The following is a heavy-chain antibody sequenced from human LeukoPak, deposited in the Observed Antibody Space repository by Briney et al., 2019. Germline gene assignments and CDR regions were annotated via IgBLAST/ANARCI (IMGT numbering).Heavy chain of an antibody. CDR3: ASFTVKWEPYYFDY. D-gene: IGHD1-26*01. J-gene: IGHJ4*02. CDR1: GFTFSDYY. V-gene: IGHV3-11*04. CDR2: ISNSGSTI. Sequence: GGSLRLSCAASGFTFSDYYMSWIRQAPGKGLEWVSYISNSGSTIYYADSVKGRFTISRDNAKNSLYLQMNSLRDEDTAVYYCASFTVKWEPYYFDYWGQGTLVTVSS.